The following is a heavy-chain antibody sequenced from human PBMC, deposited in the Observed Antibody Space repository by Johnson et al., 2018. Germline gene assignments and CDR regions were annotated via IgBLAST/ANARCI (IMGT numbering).Heavy chain of an antibody. J-gene: IGHJ3*02. D-gene: IGHD1-26*01. V-gene: IGHV3-23*01. CDR1: GFTFSTYV. CDR2: MSNIGGFT. Sequence: EVQLLETGGGLVQPGGSLRLSCTASGFTFSTYVISWVRPAPGKGLEWVSSMSNIGGFTYSADSVKGRFTVARDNSKKTLYLQMKSLRVDDTAVYYCAKGLYSGRYDLGFDIWGRGTMVTVSS. CDR3: AKGLYSGRYDLGFDI.